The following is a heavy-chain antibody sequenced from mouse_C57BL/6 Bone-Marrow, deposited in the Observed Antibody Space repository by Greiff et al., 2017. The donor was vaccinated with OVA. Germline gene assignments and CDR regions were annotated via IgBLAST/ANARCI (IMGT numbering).Heavy chain of an antibody. CDR1: GYTFTSYG. V-gene: IGHV1-81*01. D-gene: IGHD1-1*01. CDR3: AGSIYSVSRPPY. Sequence: VKLMESGAELARPGASVKLSCKASGYTFTSYGISWVKQRTGQGLEWIGEIYPRSGNTYYNEKFKGKATLTADKSSSTAYMELRSLTSEDSAVYFGAGSIYSVSRPPYWAKGTPPTVS. J-gene: IGHJ2*01. CDR2: IYPRSGNT.